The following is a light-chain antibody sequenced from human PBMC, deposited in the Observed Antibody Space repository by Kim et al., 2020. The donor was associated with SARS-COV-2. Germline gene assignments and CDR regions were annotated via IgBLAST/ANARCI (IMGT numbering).Light chain of an antibody. CDR1: SSDVGGYDY. CDR3: SSYAGSNNWL. Sequence: QSALTQPPSASGSPGQSVTISCTGTSSDVGGYDYVSWYQQHPGKAPKVMIYEVSKRPSGVPDRFSGSKSGSAASLTVSGLQAEDEADYYCSSYAGSNNWLFGGGTQLTVL. V-gene: IGLV2-8*01. CDR2: EVS. J-gene: IGLJ3*02.